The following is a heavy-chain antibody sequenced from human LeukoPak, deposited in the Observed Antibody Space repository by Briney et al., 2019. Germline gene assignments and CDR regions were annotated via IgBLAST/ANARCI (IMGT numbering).Heavy chain of an antibody. Sequence: SQTLSLTCTVSGDSISSGAYYWSWIRQHPGKGLEWIGYIYYSGSTYYNPSLKSRVTISVDTSKNQFSLKLSSVTAADTAVYYCAREGCSGGSCVDYWGQGTLVTVSS. V-gene: IGHV4-31*03. CDR2: IYYSGST. CDR1: GDSISSGAYY. D-gene: IGHD2-15*01. CDR3: AREGCSGGSCVDY. J-gene: IGHJ4*02.